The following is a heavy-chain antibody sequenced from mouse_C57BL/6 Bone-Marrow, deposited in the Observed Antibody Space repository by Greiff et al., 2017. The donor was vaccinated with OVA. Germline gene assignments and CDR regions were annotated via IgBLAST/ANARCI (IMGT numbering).Heavy chain of an antibody. V-gene: IGHV1-36*01. J-gene: IGHJ1*03. Sequence: VQLKESGPVLVKPGPSVKISCKASGFTFTDYYMHWVKRSHGKSLEWIGLVYPYNGGTSYNQKFKGKATLTVDTSSSTAYMELNSLTSEDSAVYYCARDYYGSSYDWYFDVWGTGTTVTVSS. D-gene: IGHD1-1*01. CDR2: VYPYNGGT. CDR3: ARDYYGSSYDWYFDV. CDR1: GFTFTDYY.